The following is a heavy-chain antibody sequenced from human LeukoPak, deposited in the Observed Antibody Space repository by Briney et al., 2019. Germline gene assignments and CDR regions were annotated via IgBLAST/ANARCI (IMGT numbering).Heavy chain of an antibody. D-gene: IGHD2-2*01. V-gene: IGHV3-53*01. CDR2: IYSGGST. CDR1: GFTFSSYA. CDR3: ARGSTGLDDAFDI. Sequence: GGSLRLSCAASGFTFSSYAMRWVRQAPGKGLEWVSVIYSGGSTYYADSVKGRFTISRDNSKNTLYLQMNSLRAEDTAVYYCARGSTGLDDAFDIWGQGTMVTVSS. J-gene: IGHJ3*02.